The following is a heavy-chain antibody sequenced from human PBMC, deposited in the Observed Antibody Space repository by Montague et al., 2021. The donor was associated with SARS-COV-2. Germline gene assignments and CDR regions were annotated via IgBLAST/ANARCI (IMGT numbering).Heavy chain of an antibody. J-gene: IGHJ4*02. D-gene: IGHD2-2*01. CDR3: ARIPVGSKYYFDF. CDR1: RDSVSSNIAT. Sequence: CAISRDSVSSNIATWNWIRQSPSRGLEWLGRTYYRSKWYNDYAESVKSRITIDPDTSKHQFSLHLNSVTPEDTAVYYCARIPVGSKYYFDFWGQGTLVTVSP. V-gene: IGHV6-1*01. CDR2: TYYRSKWYN.